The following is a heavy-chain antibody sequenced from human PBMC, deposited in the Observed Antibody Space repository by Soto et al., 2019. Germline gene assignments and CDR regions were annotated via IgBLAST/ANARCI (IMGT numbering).Heavy chain of an antibody. D-gene: IGHD3-10*01. CDR1: GGTFSSYT. CDR3: ATTTYYYGSGSYPFDY. Sequence: ASVKVSCKASGGTFSSYTISWVRQAPGQGLEWMGRIIPILGIANYAQKFQGRVTITADKSTSTAYMELSSLRSEDTAVYYCATTTYYYGSGSYPFDYWGQGTLVTVSS. CDR2: IIPILGIA. J-gene: IGHJ4*02. V-gene: IGHV1-69*02.